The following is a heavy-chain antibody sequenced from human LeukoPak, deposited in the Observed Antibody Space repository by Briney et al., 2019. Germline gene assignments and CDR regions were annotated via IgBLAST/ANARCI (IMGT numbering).Heavy chain of an antibody. V-gene: IGHV3-30*02. CDR3: AKIGWFGEGDAFDI. CDR1: GFTFSSYG. Sequence: PGGSLRLSCAASGFTFSSYGMSWVRQAPGKGLEWVAFIRYDGSNKYYADSVKGRFTISRDNSKNTLHLQMNSLRAEDTAVYYCAKIGWFGEGDAFDIWGQGTMVTVSS. D-gene: IGHD3-10*01. CDR2: IRYDGSNK. J-gene: IGHJ3*02.